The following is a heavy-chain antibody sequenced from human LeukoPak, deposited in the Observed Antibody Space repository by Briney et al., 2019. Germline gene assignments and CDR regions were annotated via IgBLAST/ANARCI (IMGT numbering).Heavy chain of an antibody. CDR1: GDSIGSSNW. CDR2: IYHSGST. CDR3: ARIPKYCSGGSCYGHPVYYYGMDV. V-gene: IGHV4-4*02. Sequence: SGTLSLTCAVSGDSIGSSNWWIWVRQPPGKGLEWIGEIYHSGSTNYNPSLKSRVTISIDTSKNQFSLKLSSVTAADTAVYYCARIPKYCSGGSCYGHPVYYYGMDVWGQGTTVTVSS. J-gene: IGHJ6*02. D-gene: IGHD2-15*01.